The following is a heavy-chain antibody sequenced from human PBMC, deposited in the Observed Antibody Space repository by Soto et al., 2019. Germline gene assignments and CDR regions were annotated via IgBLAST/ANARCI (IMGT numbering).Heavy chain of an antibody. CDR3: ARTPALTTFGGGNWFDP. J-gene: IGHJ5*02. Sequence: QVQLQQWGAGLLKPSETLSLTCAVYGGSFSGYYWSWIRQPPGKGLEWSGEINHSGSTNYNPSLKSRVTISVDTSTNQFSLKLSSVTAADTAVYYCARTPALTTFGGGNWFDPWGQGTLVTVSS. V-gene: IGHV4-34*01. CDR2: INHSGST. D-gene: IGHD3-3*01. CDR1: GGSFSGYY.